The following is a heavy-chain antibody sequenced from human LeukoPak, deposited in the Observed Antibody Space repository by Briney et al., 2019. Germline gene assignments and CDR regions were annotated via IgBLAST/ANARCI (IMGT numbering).Heavy chain of an antibody. CDR2: IYYNGTT. CDR3: ARKGGLFDY. Sequence: SETLSLTCTVSGGSIRYYYWSWIRQSPGKGLEWIGYIYYNGTTNYNPSLQSRVTISVDMSKNQFSLKMSSVTAADTAVYYCARKGGLFDYWGQGRLVTVSS. V-gene: IGHV4-59*01. CDR1: GGSIRYYY. J-gene: IGHJ4*02. D-gene: IGHD2-15*01.